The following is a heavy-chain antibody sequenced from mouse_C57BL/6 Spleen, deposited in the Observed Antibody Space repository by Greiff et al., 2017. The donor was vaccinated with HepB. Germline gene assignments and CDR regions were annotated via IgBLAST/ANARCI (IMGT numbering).Heavy chain of an antibody. CDR1: GYTFTDYN. CDR2: INPNNGGT. D-gene: IGHD1-1*01. V-gene: IGHV1-22*01. J-gene: IGHJ4*01. Sequence: EVQGVESGPELVKPGASVKMSCKASGYTFTDYNMHWVKQSHGKSLEWIGYINPNNGGTSYNQKFKGKATLTVNKSSSTAYMELRSLTSEDSAVYYCASELRGYYYAMDYWGQGTSVTVSS. CDR3: ASELRGYYYAMDY.